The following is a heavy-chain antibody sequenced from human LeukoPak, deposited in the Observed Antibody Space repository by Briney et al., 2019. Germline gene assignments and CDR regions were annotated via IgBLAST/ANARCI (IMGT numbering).Heavy chain of an antibody. CDR2: INHSGST. CDR3: ARQQWLGLFDY. J-gene: IGHJ4*02. V-gene: IGHV4-34*01. D-gene: IGHD6-19*01. Sequence: SETLSLTCAVYGGSFSGYYWSWIRQPPGKGLEWIGEINHSGSTNYNPSLKSRVTISVDTSKNQFSLKLSSVTAADTAVYYCARQQWLGLFDYWGQGTLVTVSS. CDR1: GGSFSGYY.